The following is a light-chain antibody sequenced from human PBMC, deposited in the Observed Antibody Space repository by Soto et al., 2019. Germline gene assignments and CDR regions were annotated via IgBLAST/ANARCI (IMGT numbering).Light chain of an antibody. V-gene: IGLV2-14*03. CDR1: SSDIGGYNY. J-gene: IGLJ1*01. CDR3: GSYTSNSTPLV. Sequence: QSVLTQPASVSGSPGQSITISCTGTSSDIGGYNYVSWYQQHPGKAPKLMIYDVIHRPSGVSNRFSGSKSGNTASLTISGLQAEDEADYYCGSYTSNSTPLVFGTGTKVTVL. CDR2: DVI.